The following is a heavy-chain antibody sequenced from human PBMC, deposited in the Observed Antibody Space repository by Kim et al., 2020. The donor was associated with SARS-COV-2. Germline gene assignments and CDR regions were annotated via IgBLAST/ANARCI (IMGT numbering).Heavy chain of an antibody. CDR3: ARDAIAAAGYFDY. J-gene: IGHJ4*02. V-gene: IGHV3-33*01. Sequence: ADSVKGRFTISRDNSKNTLYLQMNSLRAEDTAVYYCARDAIAAAGYFDYWGQGTLVTVSS. D-gene: IGHD6-13*01.